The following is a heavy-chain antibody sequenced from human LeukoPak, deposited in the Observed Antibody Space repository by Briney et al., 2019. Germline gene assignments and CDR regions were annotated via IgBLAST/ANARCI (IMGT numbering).Heavy chain of an antibody. D-gene: IGHD3-10*01. CDR3: AKPRAGRDYYGSGSYYKPDLSFDY. Sequence: PGGSLRLSCAASGCTFSSYAMSWVRQAPGKGLEGVSAISGSVVSTYYADSVKGRVTISRDNSKNTLYLQMNSLRAEDTAVYYCAKPRAGRDYYGSGSYYKPDLSFDYWGQGTLVTVSS. J-gene: IGHJ4*02. CDR2: ISGSVVST. V-gene: IGHV3-23*01. CDR1: GCTFSSYA.